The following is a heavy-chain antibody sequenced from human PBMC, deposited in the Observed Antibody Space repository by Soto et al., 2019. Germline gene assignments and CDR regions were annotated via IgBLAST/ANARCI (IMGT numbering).Heavy chain of an antibody. D-gene: IGHD3-10*01. J-gene: IGHJ6*02. CDR2: IWYDGSNR. V-gene: IGHV3-33*01. Sequence: PGGSLRLSCAASGFTFSSYGMHWVRQAPGKGLEWVAVIWYDGSNRYSADSVKGRFTISRDNSKNTVYLQMNSLRAEDTAVYYCARDQYYYRNSGYGMDVWGQGTTVNVSS. CDR1: GFTFSSYG. CDR3: ARDQYYYRNSGYGMDV.